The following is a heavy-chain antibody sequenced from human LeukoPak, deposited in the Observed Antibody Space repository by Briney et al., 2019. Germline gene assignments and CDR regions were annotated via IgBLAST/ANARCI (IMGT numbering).Heavy chain of an antibody. CDR1: GGTLSSYA. J-gene: IGHJ4*02. Sequence: GASVKVSCKASGGTLSSYAISWVRQAPGQGLEWMGGIIPIFGTANYAQKFQGRVTITADESTSTAYMELSSLRSEDTAVYYCARDHGYSYGSPDYWGQGTLVTVSS. V-gene: IGHV1-69*13. D-gene: IGHD5-18*01. CDR2: IIPIFGTA. CDR3: ARDHGYSYGSPDY.